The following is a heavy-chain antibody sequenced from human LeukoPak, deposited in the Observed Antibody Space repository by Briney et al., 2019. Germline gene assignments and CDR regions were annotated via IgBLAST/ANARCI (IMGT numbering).Heavy chain of an antibody. J-gene: IGHJ4*02. V-gene: IGHV3-30-3*01. CDR3: AKGYYVDY. Sequence: PGRSLGLSCAASGFTFSTYSLHWVRQAPGKGLEWVAVTSHDGSQKFYADSVKGRFTISRDNSKNTLYLQMNSLRAEDTAVYYCAKGYYVDYCGQGTLVTVSS. CDR1: GFTFSTYS. CDR2: TSHDGSQK.